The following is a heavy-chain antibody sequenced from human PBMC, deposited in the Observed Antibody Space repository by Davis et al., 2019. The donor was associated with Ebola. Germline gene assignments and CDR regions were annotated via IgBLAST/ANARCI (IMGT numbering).Heavy chain of an antibody. CDR1: GFTFSSYG. J-gene: IGHJ5*02. Sequence: PGGSLRLSCAASGFTFSSYGMHWVRQAPGKGLEWVAVIWYDGSNKYYADSVKGRFTISRDNAKNSLYLQMNSLRAEDTAVYYCASGGLSIARVSWFDPWGQGTLVTVSS. CDR3: ASGGLSIARVSWFDP. D-gene: IGHD2-21*01. V-gene: IGHV3-33*03. CDR2: IWYDGSNK.